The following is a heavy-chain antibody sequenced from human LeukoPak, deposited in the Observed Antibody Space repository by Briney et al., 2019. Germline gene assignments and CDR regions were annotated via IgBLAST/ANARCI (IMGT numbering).Heavy chain of an antibody. V-gene: IGHV4-61*01. CDR1: GGSVTSGTYY. CDR2: ISYNGRT. CDR3: AGVSSGTYYFNF. Sequence: SETLSLTCTVSGGSVTSGTYYWSWIRQPPGKGLEWISYISYNGRTNYSPSLKSRVTISVDTSKNQFSLKLTSVTAADTAVYYCAGVSSGTYYFNFWGQGTLVTVSS. J-gene: IGHJ4*02. D-gene: IGHD1-26*01.